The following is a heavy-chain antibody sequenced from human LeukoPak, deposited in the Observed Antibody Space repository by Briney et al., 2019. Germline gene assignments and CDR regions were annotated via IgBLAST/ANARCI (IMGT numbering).Heavy chain of an antibody. CDR3: ARVSIFGVVIISYGMDV. CDR1: GGTFSSSA. V-gene: IGHV1-69*13. Sequence: ASVRFCCKASGGTFSSSAISCVRQAPGQWLEWMGGISPIFGTANYAQMFQGRVTITADESTSTAYMELSSLGSEDTAVYYCARVSIFGVVIISYGMDVWGQGTTVTVSS. CDR2: ISPIFGTA. D-gene: IGHD3-3*01. J-gene: IGHJ6*02.